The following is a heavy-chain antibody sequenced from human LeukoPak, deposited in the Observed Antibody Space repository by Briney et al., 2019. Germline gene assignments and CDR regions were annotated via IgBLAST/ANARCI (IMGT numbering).Heavy chain of an antibody. Sequence: ASVKVSCKASGYTFNSYYMHWVRQAPGQGLEWMGIINPSGDFTSYAQKFQGRVTMTKDTSTSTVYMELSSLRSGDTAVFYCARDAMTSVTTSPYYFAYWGQGTLVTVSS. CDR2: INPSGDFT. V-gene: IGHV1-46*02. D-gene: IGHD4-17*01. CDR1: GYTFNSYY. CDR3: ARDAMTSVTTSPYYFAY. J-gene: IGHJ4*02.